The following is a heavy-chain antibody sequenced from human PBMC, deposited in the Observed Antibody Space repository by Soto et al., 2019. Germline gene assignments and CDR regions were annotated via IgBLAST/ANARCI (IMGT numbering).Heavy chain of an antibody. CDR1: GFTFGYYT. Sequence: GGSLRLSCAASGFTFGYYTMNWVRQAPGKGLEWVSSISTSSNYIYYADSVKGRFTISRDNAKKSLYLQMNGLRVEDTAVYYCARDAARYNRNDINWFDPWGQGTLVTVSS. CDR2: ISTSSNYI. J-gene: IGHJ5*02. D-gene: IGHD1-1*01. CDR3: ARDAARYNRNDINWFDP. V-gene: IGHV3-21*01.